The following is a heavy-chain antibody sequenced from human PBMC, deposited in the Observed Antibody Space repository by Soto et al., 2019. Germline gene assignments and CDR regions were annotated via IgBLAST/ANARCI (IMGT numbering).Heavy chain of an antibody. Sequence: QVQLVESGGGVVQPGRSLRLSCAASGFTFRSYAMHWVRQAPGKGLEWVAVVSHDGKTEYHAASVKGRFTISRDTSANILSLQMNSLREEDTAVYYCGREPYISGHYSGGCDVWGQGTMVTVSS. J-gene: IGHJ3*01. CDR1: GFTFRSYA. V-gene: IGHV3-30*04. CDR2: VSHDGKTE. D-gene: IGHD3-22*01. CDR3: GREPYISGHYSGGCDV.